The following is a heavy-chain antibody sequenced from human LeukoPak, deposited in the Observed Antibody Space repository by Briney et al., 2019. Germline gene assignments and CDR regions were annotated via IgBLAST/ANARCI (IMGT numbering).Heavy chain of an antibody. J-gene: IGHJ4*02. D-gene: IGHD4-17*01. V-gene: IGHV3-30-3*01. CDR2: ISYDGSNK. CDR3: ARDKGGLYGDYD. CDR1: GFTFSSYA. Sequence: GRSLRLSCAASGFTFSSYAMHWVRQAPGKGLEWVAVISYDGSNKYYADSVKGRFTISRDKSKNTLYLQMNSLRAEDTAVYYCARDKGGLYGDYDWGQGTLVTVSS.